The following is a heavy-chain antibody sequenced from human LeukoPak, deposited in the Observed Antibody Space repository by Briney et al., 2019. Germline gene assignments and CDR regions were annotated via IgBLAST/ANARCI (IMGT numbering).Heavy chain of an antibody. D-gene: IGHD2-15*01. CDR3: ARLGYCRENNCAAFDF. Sequence: GESLKISCKGSGYSFTGSWVAWVRQMPGKGLEWMGIVYPGDSDIRYSPSFEGQVTISADRSINTAYLQWGSLKASDTATYYCARLGYCRENNCAAFDFWGQGTVVTVSS. V-gene: IGHV5-51*01. J-gene: IGHJ4*02. CDR1: GYSFTGSW. CDR2: VYPGDSDI.